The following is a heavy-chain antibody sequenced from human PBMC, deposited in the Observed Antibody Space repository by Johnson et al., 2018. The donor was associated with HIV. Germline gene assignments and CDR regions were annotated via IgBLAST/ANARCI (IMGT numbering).Heavy chain of an antibody. CDR1: GFTFSDYY. CDR3: AKVRRAVYGFDI. CDR2: INWNGGST. V-gene: IGHV3-20*04. J-gene: IGHJ3*02. Sequence: MQLVESGGGLVKPGGSLRLSCAASGFTFSDYYMNWIRQAPGKGLEWVSGINWNGGSTGHADSVKGRFTISRDNAKNSLYLQMNSLRAEDTAVYYCAKVRRAVYGFDIWGQGTMVTVSS.